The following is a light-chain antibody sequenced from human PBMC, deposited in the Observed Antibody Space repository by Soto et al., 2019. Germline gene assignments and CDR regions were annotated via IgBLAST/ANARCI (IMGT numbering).Light chain of an antibody. CDR2: AAS. J-gene: IGKJ4*01. CDR1: QSISSY. Sequence: DIQMTQSPSSLSASVGDRFTITCRASQSISSYLNWYQQKPGKAPKLLIYAASSLQSGVPARFSGSGSGTEFNLTISSLQSEDFGVYYCQQYNNWPRATFGGGTKVDI. V-gene: IGKV1-39*01. CDR3: QQYNNWPRAT.